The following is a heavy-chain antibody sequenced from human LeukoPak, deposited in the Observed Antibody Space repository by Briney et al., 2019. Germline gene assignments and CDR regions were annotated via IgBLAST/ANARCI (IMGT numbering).Heavy chain of an antibody. CDR2: ISYDGSNK. CDR3: ARDRSGAVAGTHGPGGAFDI. V-gene: IGHV3-30*04. Sequence: GGSLRLSCAASGFTFSSYAMSWVRQAPGKGLEWVAVISYDGSNKYYADSVKGRFTISRDNSKNTLYLQMNSLRAEDTAVYYCARDRSGAVAGTHGPGGAFDIWGQGTMVTVSS. J-gene: IGHJ3*02. CDR1: GFTFSSYA. D-gene: IGHD6-19*01.